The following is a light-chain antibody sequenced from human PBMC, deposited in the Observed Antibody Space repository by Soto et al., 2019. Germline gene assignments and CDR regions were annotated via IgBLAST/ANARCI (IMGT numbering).Light chain of an antibody. CDR3: SSYTSSSTLYV. Sequence: QSALTRPASVSGSPGQSITISCTGISSDVGGYNYVSWYQQHPGKAPKLMIYDVSNRPSGVSNRFSGSKSGNTASLTISGLQAEDEADYYCSSYTSSSTLYVFGTGTKLTVL. CDR2: DVS. J-gene: IGLJ1*01. V-gene: IGLV2-14*01. CDR1: SSDVGGYNY.